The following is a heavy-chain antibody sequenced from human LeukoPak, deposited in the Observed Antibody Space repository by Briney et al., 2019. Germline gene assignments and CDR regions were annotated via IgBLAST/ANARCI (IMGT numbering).Heavy chain of an antibody. CDR2: ISGSGGST. D-gene: IGHD3-16*02. J-gene: IGHJ5*02. CDR1: GFTFSSYA. CDR3: VKDVWGSYRPQGWFDP. Sequence: GGSLRLSCAASGFTFSSYAMSWVRQAPGKGLEWVSAISGSGGSTYYADSVKGRFTISRDNSKNTLYLQMNSLRAEDTAVYYCVKDVWGSYRPQGWFDPWGQGTLVTVSS. V-gene: IGHV3-23*01.